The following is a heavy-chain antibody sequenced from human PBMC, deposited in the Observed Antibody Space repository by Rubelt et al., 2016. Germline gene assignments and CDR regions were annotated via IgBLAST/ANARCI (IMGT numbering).Heavy chain of an antibody. CDR2: INPNSGGT. V-gene: IGHV1-2*01. J-gene: IGHJ3*02. D-gene: IGHD5-24*01. CDR3: ARRDGYNWDDAFDI. Sequence: QVQLVQSGAEVKKPGASVKVSCKASGYTFTGYYMHWVRQAPGQGLEWMGWINPNSGGTNYAQRLQGRVTSTRDTSISTAYWELSRLRADDTAVYYCARRDGYNWDDAFDIWGQGTMVTVSS. CDR1: GYTFTGYY.